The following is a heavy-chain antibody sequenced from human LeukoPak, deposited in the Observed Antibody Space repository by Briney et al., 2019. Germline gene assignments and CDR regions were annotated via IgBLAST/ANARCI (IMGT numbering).Heavy chain of an antibody. Sequence: PGRSLRLSCAASGFTFSSYTMHWVRQAPGKGLEWVAVISYDGSNKHYADSVKGRFTISRDNSKNTLYLQMNSLRAEDTAVYYCASVYMDEAAFDICGQGTMVTVSS. CDR2: ISYDGSNK. J-gene: IGHJ3*02. V-gene: IGHV3-30*04. CDR1: GFTFSSYT. D-gene: IGHD2-8*01. CDR3: ASVYMDEAAFDI.